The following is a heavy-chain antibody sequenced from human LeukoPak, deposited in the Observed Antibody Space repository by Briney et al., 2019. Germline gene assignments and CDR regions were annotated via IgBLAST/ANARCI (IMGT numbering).Heavy chain of an antibody. Sequence: ASVKVSCKASGYTFTSYGISWVRQAPGQGLEWMGWISAYNGNTNYAQKLQGRVTMTTDTSTSTAYMGLRSLRSDDTAVYYCARGAGITFGGVIYWFDPWGQGTLVTVSS. CDR2: ISAYNGNT. J-gene: IGHJ5*02. CDR3: ARGAGITFGGVIYWFDP. D-gene: IGHD3-16*02. CDR1: GYTFTSYG. V-gene: IGHV1-18*01.